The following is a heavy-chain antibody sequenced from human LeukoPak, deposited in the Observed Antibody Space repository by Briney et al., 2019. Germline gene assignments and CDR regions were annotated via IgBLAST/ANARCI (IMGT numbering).Heavy chain of an antibody. CDR3: VRDLDWGAFDV. Sequence: GGSLRPSCAASGFHFSSHGMNWVRPAPGKGLEWVSGISPSGDITYYADSVMGRFTISRDNRKSTVSLQMNSLRPEDTALYYCVRDLDWGAFDVWGQGTMVTVSS. CDR1: GFHFSSHG. V-gene: IGHV3-23*01. CDR2: ISPSGDIT. J-gene: IGHJ3*01. D-gene: IGHD3/OR15-3a*01.